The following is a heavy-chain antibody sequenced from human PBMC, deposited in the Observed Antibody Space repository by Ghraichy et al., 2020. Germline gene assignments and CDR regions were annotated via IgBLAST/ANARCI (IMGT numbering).Heavy chain of an antibody. CDR3: TGGFGYSNPLNF. D-gene: IGHD5-18*01. CDR2: INQSGGA. V-gene: IGHV4-34*01. Sequence: SETLSLTCAVDGGSLSPYYWSWVRQSSGKGLEWIGEINQSGGANYNPSLTSRVTISIDTSKRHFSLTLTSVTAADTAIYYCTGGFGYSNPLNFWGQGTTVTVSS. CDR1: GGSLSPYY. J-gene: IGHJ6*02.